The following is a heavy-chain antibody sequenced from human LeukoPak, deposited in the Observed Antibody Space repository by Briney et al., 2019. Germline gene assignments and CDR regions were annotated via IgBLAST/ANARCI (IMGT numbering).Heavy chain of an antibody. CDR2: LPPDELGI. CDR1: GFTFRSYG. J-gene: IGHJ4*02. Sequence: PGGSLRLSCAASGFTFRSYGMHWVRQAPGMGLVWVSRLPPDELGIIYADSVKGRFTVSRDNAKNTVYLQMNNLRVDDTAMYYCVGTIASRGSEYWGQGALVTVSS. CDR3: VGTIASRGSEY. V-gene: IGHV3-74*01. D-gene: IGHD6-6*01.